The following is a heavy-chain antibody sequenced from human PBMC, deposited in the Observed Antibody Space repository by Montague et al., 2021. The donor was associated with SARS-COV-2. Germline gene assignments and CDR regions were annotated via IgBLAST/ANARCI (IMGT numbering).Heavy chain of an antibody. Sequence: SETLSLTCAVYGASSSDYYWSWIRQSPGKGLEWVGEINHSGYTDYNPSLKSRLTISLDSSKKQFSLKMTSVTAADTAIYYCASAPRYSFGFWAYWGQGTLVSVSS. V-gene: IGHV4-34*01. CDR3: ASAPRYSFGFWAY. CDR2: INHSGYT. D-gene: IGHD5-12*01. J-gene: IGHJ4*02. CDR1: GASSSDYY.